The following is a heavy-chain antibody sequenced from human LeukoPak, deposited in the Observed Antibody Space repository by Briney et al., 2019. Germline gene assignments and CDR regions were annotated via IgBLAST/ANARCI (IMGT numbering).Heavy chain of an antibody. CDR3: ARGLRSDLVAPNGVFDY. J-gene: IGHJ4*02. V-gene: IGHV4-34*01. Sequence: SETLSLTCAVYGGSFSGYYWSWIRQPPGKGLEWIGEINHSGSTNYSPSLKSRVTISVDTSKNQFSLKLSSVTAADTAVSYCARGLRSDLVAPNGVFDYWGQGTLVTVSS. CDR2: INHSGST. CDR1: GGSFSGYY. D-gene: IGHD5-12*01.